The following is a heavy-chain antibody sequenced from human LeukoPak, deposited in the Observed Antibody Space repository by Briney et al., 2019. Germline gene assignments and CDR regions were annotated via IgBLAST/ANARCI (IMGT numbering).Heavy chain of an antibody. Sequence: SEPVSLTCTLSGDLKSRYYGIWMRHPPRMGLELIGYLASTSYRPSLKSRVAISVDTSKNHFSLKLSSVTAADTAVYYCARGGSSSEFDPWGQGTLVTVSS. J-gene: IGHJ5*02. V-gene: IGHV4-59*01. CDR1: GDLKSRYY. CDR3: ARGGSSSEFDP. D-gene: IGHD6-13*01. CDR2: LAST.